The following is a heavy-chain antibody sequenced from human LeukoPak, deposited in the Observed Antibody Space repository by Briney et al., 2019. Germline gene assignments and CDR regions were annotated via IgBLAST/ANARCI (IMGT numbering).Heavy chain of an antibody. CDR1: GFTFSSYG. CDR2: IWYDGSNK. V-gene: IGHV3-33*01. CDR3: ARDFETYDYFDY. J-gene: IGHJ4*02. Sequence: PGRSLRPSCAASGFTFSSYGMHWVRQAPGKGLEWVAVIWYDGSNKYYADSVKGRFTISRDNSKNTLYLQMNSLRAEDTAVYYCARDFETYDYFDYWGQGTLVTVSS. D-gene: IGHD2-2*01.